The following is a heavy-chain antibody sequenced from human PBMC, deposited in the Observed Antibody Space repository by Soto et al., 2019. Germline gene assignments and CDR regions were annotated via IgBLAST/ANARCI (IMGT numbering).Heavy chain of an antibody. CDR1: GFTFSDYW. V-gene: IGHV3-7*01. J-gene: IGHJ4*02. D-gene: IGHD4-17*01. Sequence: PGGSLRLSCAASGFTFSDYWMSWVRQAPEKGLEWVANIKQDGSEKYYVDSVKGRFTISRDNAKNSLYLQMNSLRAEDTAVYYCARDSALWWTTVTFYYWGQGTLVTVSS. CDR3: ARDSALWWTTVTFYY. CDR2: IKQDGSEK.